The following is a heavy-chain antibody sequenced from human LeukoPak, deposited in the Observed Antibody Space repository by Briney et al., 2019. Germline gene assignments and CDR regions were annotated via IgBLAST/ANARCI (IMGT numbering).Heavy chain of an antibody. V-gene: IGHV3-15*01. J-gene: IGHJ4*02. Sequence: PGGSLRLSCAASGFTLSNAWMSWVRQAPGKGLEWDGRIKSKTDGGTTDYGAPVKGRFTISRGDSKNTLYLQMNSLKTEDTAVYYCTSHHRRGIAVALDFDYWGQGTLVTVSS. CDR1: GFTLSNAW. CDR2: IKSKTDGGTT. CDR3: TSHHRRGIAVALDFDY. D-gene: IGHD6-19*01.